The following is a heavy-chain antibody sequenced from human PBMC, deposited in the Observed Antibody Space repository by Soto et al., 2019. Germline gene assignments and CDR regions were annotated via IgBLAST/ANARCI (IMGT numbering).Heavy chain of an antibody. CDR1: GGSISSSSYY. J-gene: IGHJ4*02. CDR3: ARHGPGGSYSDY. Sequence: SETLSLTCTVSGGSISSSSYYWGWIRQPPGKGLEWIGSIYYSRSTYYNPSLKSRVTISVDTSKNQFSLKLSSVTAADTAVYYCARHGPGGSYSDYWGQGTLVTVS. CDR2: IYYSRST. D-gene: IGHD1-26*01. V-gene: IGHV4-39*01.